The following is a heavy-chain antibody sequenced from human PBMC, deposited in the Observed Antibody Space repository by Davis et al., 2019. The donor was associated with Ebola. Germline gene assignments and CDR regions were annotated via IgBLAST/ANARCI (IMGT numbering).Heavy chain of an antibody. CDR1: GFSFSAYT. Sequence: GESLKISCAASGFSFSAYTMNWVRQAPGKGLEWVSSISSSSSYIYYADSMKGRFTISRDNAKNSLFLQVNSLRAEDTAVYYCARDTWYSGDDNGGDWGQGTLVTVSS. D-gene: IGHD1-26*01. CDR3: ARDTWYSGDDNGGD. CDR2: ISSSSSYI. J-gene: IGHJ4*02. V-gene: IGHV3-21*04.